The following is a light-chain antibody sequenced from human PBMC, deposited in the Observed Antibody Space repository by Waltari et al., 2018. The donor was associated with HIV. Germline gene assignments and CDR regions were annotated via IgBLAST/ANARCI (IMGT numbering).Light chain of an antibody. V-gene: IGKV1-6*01. CDR1: QNIRRD. J-gene: IGKJ4*01. CDR2: AAS. Sequence: AIQMTQSPPSLSASVGDRVTITCRASQNIRRDLGWYQQKPGKAPKLLIYAASTLQTGVSSRFRGGGSGTEFTLTISSLQPEDVATYYCQNYNSAPVTFGGGTKVEIK. CDR3: QNYNSAPVT.